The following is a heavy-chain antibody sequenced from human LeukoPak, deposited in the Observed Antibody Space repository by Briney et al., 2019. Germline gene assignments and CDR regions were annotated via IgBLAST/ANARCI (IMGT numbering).Heavy chain of an antibody. CDR2: IYTSGST. J-gene: IGHJ5*02. V-gene: IGHV4-61*02. CDR1: GGSISSGSYY. D-gene: IGHD3-3*01. Sequence: SQTLSLTCTVSGGSISSGSYYWRWIRQPAGKGLEWIGRIYTSGSTNYNPSLKSRVTISVDTSKNQFSLKLSSVTAADTAVYYCARDVGDFWSGYYHSWFDPWGQGTLVTVSS. CDR3: ARDVGDFWSGYYHSWFDP.